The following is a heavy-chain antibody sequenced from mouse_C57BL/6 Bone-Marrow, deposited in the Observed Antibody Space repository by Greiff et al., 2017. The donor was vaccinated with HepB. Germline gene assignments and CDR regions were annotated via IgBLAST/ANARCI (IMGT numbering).Heavy chain of an antibody. D-gene: IGHD1-1*01. CDR2: ISDGGSYT. J-gene: IGHJ3*01. V-gene: IGHV5-4*01. CDR1: GFTFSSYA. CDR3: ARVGIYYYGSSHQAWFAY. Sequence: EVHLVESGGGLVKPGGSLKLSCAASGFTFSSYAMSWVRQTPEKRLEWVATISDGGSYTYYPDNVKGRFTISRDNAKNNLYLQMSHLKSEDTAMYYCARVGIYYYGSSHQAWFAYWGQGTLVTVSA.